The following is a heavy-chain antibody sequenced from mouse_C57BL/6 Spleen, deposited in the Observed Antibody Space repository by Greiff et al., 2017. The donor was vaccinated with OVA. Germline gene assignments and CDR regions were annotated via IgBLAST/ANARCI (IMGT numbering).Heavy chain of an antibody. D-gene: IGHD1-1*01. V-gene: IGHV1-54*01. Sequence: VQLQQSGAELVRPGTSVKVSCKASGYAFTNYLIEWVKQRPGQGLEWIGVINPGNGGTNYNEKFKGKATLTADKSSSTAYMQLSSLTSEDSAVYFCARGRGYYGSSYVGFAYWGQGTLVTVSA. J-gene: IGHJ3*01. CDR1: GYAFTNYL. CDR3: ARGRGYYGSSYVGFAY. CDR2: INPGNGGT.